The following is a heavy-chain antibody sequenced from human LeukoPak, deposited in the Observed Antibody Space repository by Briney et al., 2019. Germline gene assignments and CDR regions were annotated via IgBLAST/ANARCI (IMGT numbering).Heavy chain of an antibody. CDR1: GFTVSSNS. J-gene: IGHJ3*02. CDR3: AKDGGSYGAFDI. V-gene: IGHV3-66*03. D-gene: IGHD1-26*01. Sequence: GGSLRLSCTVSGFTVSSNSMSRVRQAPGKGLEWASFIYSDNTHYSDSVKGRFTISRDNSKNTLYLQMNSLRAEDTAVYYCAKDGGSYGAFDIWGQGTMVTVSS. CDR2: IYSDNT.